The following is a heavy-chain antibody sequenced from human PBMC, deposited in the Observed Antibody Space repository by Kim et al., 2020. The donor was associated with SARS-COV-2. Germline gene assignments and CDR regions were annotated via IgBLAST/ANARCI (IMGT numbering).Heavy chain of an antibody. CDR2: INSDGSST. J-gene: IGHJ6*02. CDR3: ARVKILRYYYDSSGYYYGNGMDV. D-gene: IGHD3-22*01. Sequence: GGSLRLSCAASGFTFSSYWMHWVRQAPGKGLVWVSRINSDGSSTSYADSVKGRFTISRDNAKNTLYLQMNSLRAEDTAVYYCARVKILRYYYDSSGYYYGNGMDVWGQGTTVTVSS. CDR1: GFTFSSYW. V-gene: IGHV3-74*01.